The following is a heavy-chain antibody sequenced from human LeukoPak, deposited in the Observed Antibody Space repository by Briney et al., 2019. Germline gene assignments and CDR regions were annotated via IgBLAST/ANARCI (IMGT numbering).Heavy chain of an antibody. CDR3: ARTDYGGNSLGVDY. V-gene: IGHV3-21*01. CDR1: GFTFSSYS. J-gene: IGHJ4*02. D-gene: IGHD4-23*01. CDR2: ISSSSSYI. Sequence: GGSLRLSCAASGFTFSSYSMNWVRQAPGKGLEWVSPISSSSSYIYYADSVKGRFTISRDNAKNSLYLQMNSLRAEDTAVYYCARTDYGGNSLGVDYWGQGTLVTVSS.